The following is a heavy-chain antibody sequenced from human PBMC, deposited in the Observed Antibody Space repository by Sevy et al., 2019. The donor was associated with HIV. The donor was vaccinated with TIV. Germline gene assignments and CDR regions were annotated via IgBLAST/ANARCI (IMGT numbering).Heavy chain of an antibody. D-gene: IGHD2-15*01. Sequence: ASVKVSCKASGYSFTAYYMYWVRQAPGQGLEWMGWISPFNGDTNYAQKLQGRVTMITDTSTNTAYMEMRSLRSDETAVYYCARAYCSGGSCYSLAYWGQGTLVTVSS. CDR3: ARAYCSGGSCYSLAY. CDR1: GYSFTAYY. J-gene: IGHJ4*02. CDR2: ISPFNGDT. V-gene: IGHV1-18*04.